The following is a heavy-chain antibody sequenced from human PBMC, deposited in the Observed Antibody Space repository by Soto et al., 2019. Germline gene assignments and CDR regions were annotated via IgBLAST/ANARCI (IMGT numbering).Heavy chain of an antibody. CDR1: GGTFSSYA. V-gene: IGHV1-69*01. J-gene: IGHJ6*02. CDR3: AREDIVAQGHYYYGMDV. Sequence: QVQLVQSGAEVKKPGSSVKVSCKASGGTFSSYAISWVRQAPGQGLEWMGGIIPIFGTANYAQKFQGRVTITADEPTSTAYMELSSLRSEDTAVYYCAREDIVAQGHYYYGMDVWGQGTTVTVSS. CDR2: IIPIFGTA. D-gene: IGHD2-15*01.